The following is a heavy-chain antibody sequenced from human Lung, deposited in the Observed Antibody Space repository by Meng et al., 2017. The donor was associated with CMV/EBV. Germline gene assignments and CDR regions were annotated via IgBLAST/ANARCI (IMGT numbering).Heavy chain of an antibody. V-gene: IGHV1-2*02. D-gene: IGHD2/OR15-2a*01. Sequence: SRYTLTDYFMHWVRQAPGQGLEWMGWINLNSGGTHYAQKFQGRVIMTWDTCISSAYIQPSILTSNDTAVFYCARGGLSTPLTEAPSSSSIDYWXQGPLVTVSS. CDR2: INLNSGGT. CDR1: RYTLTDYF. J-gene: IGHJ4*02. CDR3: ARGGLSTPLTEAPSSSSIDY.